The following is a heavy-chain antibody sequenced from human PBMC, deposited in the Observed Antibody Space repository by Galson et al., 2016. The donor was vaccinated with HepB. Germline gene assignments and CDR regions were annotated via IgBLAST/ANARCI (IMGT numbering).Heavy chain of an antibody. Sequence: SLRLSCAASGFTLSDHHMDWVRQAPGKGLEWIARARKKADRDTTDYAASVKGRFTISRDDSKNSLYLQMNSLKTEDTAVYYCATDIGSSGGTNWGQGTLVTVSS. J-gene: IGHJ4*02. V-gene: IGHV3-72*01. CDR1: GFTLSDHH. CDR2: ARKKADRDTT. D-gene: IGHD5-12*01. CDR3: ATDIGSSGGTN.